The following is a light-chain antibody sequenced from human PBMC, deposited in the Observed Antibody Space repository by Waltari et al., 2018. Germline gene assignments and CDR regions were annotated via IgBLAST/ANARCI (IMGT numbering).Light chain of an antibody. J-gene: IGKJ4*01. CDR2: DAS. CDR1: QGISRT. V-gene: IGKV1-13*02. Sequence: AIQLTQSPSSLSASVVDRITITCRASQGISRTLAWYQQKLGKAPRLLIYDASSLQSGVPSRFSGSGYGTDFTLTISSLQPEDFATYYCQQFHSYPLTFGGGTKVEIK. CDR3: QQFHSYPLT.